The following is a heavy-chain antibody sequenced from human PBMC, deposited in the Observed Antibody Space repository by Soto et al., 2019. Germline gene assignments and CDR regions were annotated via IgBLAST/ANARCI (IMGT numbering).Heavy chain of an antibody. CDR1: GFTFSIYA. Sequence: EVQLLESGGDLVQPGGSLRLSCAASGFTFSIYAMSWVRKAPGEGLECVSAISGSGGNTYYADSVNVRFTISRDNSKNTLYLQMNSLRAEETAIYSCAKDATGTTRKFDYWGQGTLVTGSS. D-gene: IGHD1-7*01. J-gene: IGHJ4*02. CDR2: ISGSGGNT. V-gene: IGHV3-23*01. CDR3: AKDATGTTRKFDY.